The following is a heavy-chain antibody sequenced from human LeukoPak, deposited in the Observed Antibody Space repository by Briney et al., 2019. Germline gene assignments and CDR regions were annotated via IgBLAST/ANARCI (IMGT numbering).Heavy chain of an antibody. CDR3: ARGLLSSSTGFDP. CDR1: GFTVSSNY. J-gene: IGHJ5*02. Sequence: GGSLRLSCAASGFTVSSNYMSWVRQAPGKGLEWVPVIYSGGSTYYADSVKGRFTISRDNSKNTLYLQMNSLRAEDTAVYYCARGLLSSSTGFDPWGQGTLVTVSS. D-gene: IGHD2-2*01. CDR2: IYSGGST. V-gene: IGHV3-66*01.